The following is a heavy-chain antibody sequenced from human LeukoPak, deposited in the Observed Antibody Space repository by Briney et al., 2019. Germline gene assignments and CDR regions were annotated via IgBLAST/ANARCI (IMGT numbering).Heavy chain of an antibody. CDR3: ARELWFGERAPDAFDI. Sequence: PSETLSLTCTVSGGSISSYYWSWIRQPPGKGLEWIGYIYYSGSTNYNPSLKSRVTISGDMSKNQFSLKLSSVTAADTAVYYCARELWFGERAPDAFDIWGQGTMVTVSS. J-gene: IGHJ3*02. CDR2: IYYSGST. V-gene: IGHV4-59*01. D-gene: IGHD3-10*01. CDR1: GGSISSYY.